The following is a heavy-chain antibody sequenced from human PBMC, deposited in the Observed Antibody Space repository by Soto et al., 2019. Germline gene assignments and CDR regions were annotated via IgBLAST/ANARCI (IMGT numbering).Heavy chain of an antibody. CDR2: IYWNDDR. D-gene: IGHD3-22*01. V-gene: IGHV2-5*01. Sequence: SGPTLVNPTQTLTLTCTFSGFSLTTNDMGVGWIRQPPGKALEWLALIYWNDDRRYSPSLQTRLIITKDTSKNQVVLTMSNMDPVDTATYYCANDHYDGSGYYPHDSFDIWGQGTTVTVSS. CDR1: GFSLTTNDMG. CDR3: ANDHYDGSGYYPHDSFDI. J-gene: IGHJ3*02.